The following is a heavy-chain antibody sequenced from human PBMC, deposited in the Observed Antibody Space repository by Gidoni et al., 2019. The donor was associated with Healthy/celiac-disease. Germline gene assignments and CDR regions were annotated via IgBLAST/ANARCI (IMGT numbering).Heavy chain of an antibody. CDR3: ARESTLYSGGYYYYYYGMDV. CDR1: GFPFSSYS. J-gene: IGHJ6*02. Sequence: EVQLVESGGGLVQPGGSLRLSCAASGFPFSSYSMNWVRQAPGKGLEWVSYISSSSSTIYDADSVKGRFTISRDNAKNSLYLQMNSLRAEDTAVYYCARESTLYSGGYYYYYYGMDVWGQGTTVTVSS. V-gene: IGHV3-48*01. CDR2: ISSSSSTI. D-gene: IGHD4-4*01.